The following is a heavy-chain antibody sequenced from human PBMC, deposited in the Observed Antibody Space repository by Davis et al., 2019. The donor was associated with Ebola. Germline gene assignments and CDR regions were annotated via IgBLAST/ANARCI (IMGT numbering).Heavy chain of an antibody. V-gene: IGHV3-43*01. Sequence: PGGSLRLSCAASGFTFDDYTMHWVRQAPGKGLEWVSLISWDGGSTYYADSVKGRFTISRDNRKNSLYLQMNSLRAEDTALYYCAKGSIFGAIPYYYGMDVWGQGTTVTVSS. CDR1: GFTFDDYT. CDR2: ISWDGGST. J-gene: IGHJ6*02. CDR3: AKGSIFGAIPYYYGMDV. D-gene: IGHD3-3*01.